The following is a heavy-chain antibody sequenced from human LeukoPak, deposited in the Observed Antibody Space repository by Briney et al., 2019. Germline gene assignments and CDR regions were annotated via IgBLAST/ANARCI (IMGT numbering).Heavy chain of an antibody. V-gene: IGHV3-64D*09. D-gene: IGHD6-19*01. CDR3: VKSPHASSSYFDY. CDR2: INSSGDIT. CDR1: GFPFSSFA. J-gene: IGHJ4*02. Sequence: SGGSLRLSCSASGFPFSSFAMHWVRQAPGKGLEYVSAINSSGDITDYADSVKGRFTISRDSYKNTLYLHMSSLRAEDTAVYYCVKSPHASSSYFDYWGQGTLVTVSS.